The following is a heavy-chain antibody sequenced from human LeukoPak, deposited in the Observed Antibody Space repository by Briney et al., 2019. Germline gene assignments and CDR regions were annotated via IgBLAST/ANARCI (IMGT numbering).Heavy chain of an antibody. CDR1: GFTFDDYG. Sequence: GGSLRLSCAASGFTFDDYGVSWVRQAPGKGLEWVSGINWNGGSTGYADSVKGRFTISRDNAKNSLYLQMNSLRAEDTALYYCARDGTLYSSGCPDYWGQGTLVTVSS. CDR2: INWNGGST. D-gene: IGHD6-19*01. CDR3: ARDGTLYSSGCPDY. J-gene: IGHJ4*02. V-gene: IGHV3-20*04.